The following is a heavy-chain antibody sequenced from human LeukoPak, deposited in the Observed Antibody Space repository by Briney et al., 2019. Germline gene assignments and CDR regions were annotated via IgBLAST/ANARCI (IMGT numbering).Heavy chain of an antibody. Sequence: GRSLRLSCAASGFTFSSSWMHWVRQAPGKGLVWVPRITRDGSSTTYADSVKGRFTTSRDNAKNTLYLQMDSLRDDDTAVYYCARDPGYESWSPFWGGMDVWGNGTTVIVSS. CDR3: ARDPGYESWSPFWGGMDV. V-gene: IGHV3-74*01. J-gene: IGHJ6*04. CDR2: ITRDGSST. D-gene: IGHD3-16*01. CDR1: GFTFSSSW.